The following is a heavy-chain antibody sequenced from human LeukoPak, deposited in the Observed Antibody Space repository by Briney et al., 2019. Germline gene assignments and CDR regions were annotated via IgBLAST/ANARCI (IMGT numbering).Heavy chain of an antibody. Sequence: GGSLRLCCAAAGFTFSSCAMRWVRQAPGKGLEWVSSISPSGGSTYYADSVKGRFTISRDNSKSTLYLQMNGLRAEDTAVYYCAKVYAGYYNMDVWGQGTTVTVSS. CDR3: AKVYAGYYNMDV. V-gene: IGHV3-23*01. J-gene: IGHJ6*02. CDR2: ISPSGGST. CDR1: GFTFSSCA. D-gene: IGHD2-2*01.